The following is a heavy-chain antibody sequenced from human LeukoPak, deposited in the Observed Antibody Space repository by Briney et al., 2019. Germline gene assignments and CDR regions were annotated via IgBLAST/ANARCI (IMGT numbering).Heavy chain of an antibody. Sequence: SETLSLTCTVSGGSIDSGDYYWGWVRQPPGKGLECIASIHYTGSTYYDPSLKSRVTLSVDTSKNQFSLNLYSVTAADTAIYYCARHPIERSLGGVPDWFDPWGQGTLVTVSS. J-gene: IGHJ5*02. CDR1: GGSIDSGDYY. D-gene: IGHD3-3*01. CDR3: ARHPIERSLGGVPDWFDP. CDR2: IHYTGST. V-gene: IGHV4-39*07.